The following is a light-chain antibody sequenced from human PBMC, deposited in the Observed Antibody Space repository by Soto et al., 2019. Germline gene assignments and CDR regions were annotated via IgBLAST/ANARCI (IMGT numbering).Light chain of an antibody. V-gene: IGKV3-20*01. Sequence: EIVLTQSPGTLSLSPGEGGTLSCRASQSVSSSYLAWYQQKPGQAPRLLIYGASSRATGIPDRFSGSGSGTDFTLTISRLEPEDFAVYYCQQYGSSPGTFGQGTKVDIK. J-gene: IGKJ1*01. CDR3: QQYGSSPGT. CDR1: QSVSSSY. CDR2: GAS.